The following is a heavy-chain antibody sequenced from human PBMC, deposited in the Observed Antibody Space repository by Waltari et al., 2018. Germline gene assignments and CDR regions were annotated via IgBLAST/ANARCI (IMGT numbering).Heavy chain of an antibody. Sequence: QVQLVESGGGVVQPGRSLRLSCAASGFPFSPHVVHWFRQAPGKGLECVAFIWYDGSNKYYADSVKGRFTISRDNSKKTLHLQMNSLRAEDTAVYYCARDLSSWYRGTTFYYYGMDVWGQGTTVTVSS. CDR1: GFPFSPHV. J-gene: IGHJ6*02. V-gene: IGHV3-33*01. D-gene: IGHD6-13*01. CDR3: ARDLSSWYRGTTFYYYGMDV. CDR2: IWYDGSNK.